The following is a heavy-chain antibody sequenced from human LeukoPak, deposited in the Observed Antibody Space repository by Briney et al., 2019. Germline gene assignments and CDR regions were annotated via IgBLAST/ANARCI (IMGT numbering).Heavy chain of an antibody. CDR2: ISGSGGST. D-gene: IGHD3-10*02. Sequence: GGSLRLSCAASGFTFSSYGMSWVRQAPGPGLELVSAISGSGGSTYYADSVKGRFTISRDNSKNTLNLQMNSLRAEATAVYYCAKYLFGSYWGQGTLVTVSS. J-gene: IGHJ4*02. V-gene: IGHV3-23*01. CDR1: GFTFSSYG. CDR3: AKYLFGSY.